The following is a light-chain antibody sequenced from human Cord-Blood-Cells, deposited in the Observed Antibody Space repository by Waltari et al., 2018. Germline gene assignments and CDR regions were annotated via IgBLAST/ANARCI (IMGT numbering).Light chain of an antibody. CDR1: SSDVGGYNY. V-gene: IGLV2-14*01. CDR2: DVS. Sequence: QSALTQPASVSGSPGQSSTISCTGTSSDVGGYNYVSWYQQHPGKAPKLMIYDVSNRTLGVSNRFSGSKSGNTASLTSSGLQAEDEADYYCSSYTSSSTVVFGGGTKLTVL. J-gene: IGLJ2*01. CDR3: SSYTSSSTVV.